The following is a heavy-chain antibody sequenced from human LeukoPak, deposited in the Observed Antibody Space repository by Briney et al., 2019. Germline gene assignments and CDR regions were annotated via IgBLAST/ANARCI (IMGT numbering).Heavy chain of an antibody. Sequence: GGSLRLSCAASGFTFSSYWMHWVRQAPGKGLVWVARIKYDGIERGYADSEKGRFTISRDNAKNTLYLQMNSLRAEDTAVYYCGRESVAAGLGHWGQGTLVTVST. CDR1: GFTFSSYW. CDR3: GRESVAAGLGH. J-gene: IGHJ4*02. CDR2: IKYDGIER. D-gene: IGHD6-13*01. V-gene: IGHV3-74*01.